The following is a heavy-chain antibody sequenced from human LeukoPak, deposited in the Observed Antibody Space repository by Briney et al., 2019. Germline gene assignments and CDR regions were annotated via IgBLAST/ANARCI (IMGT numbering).Heavy chain of an antibody. CDR3: AKDNSARTSAFLDY. V-gene: IGHV3-23*01. D-gene: IGHD4-23*01. J-gene: IGHJ4*02. Sequence: PGGSLRLSCAAFGFTFSSYAMSWVRQAPGKGLEWVSAISGSGGSTYYADSVKGRFTISRDNSKNTLYLQMNSLRAEDTAVYYCAKDNSARTSAFLDYWGQGTLVTVSS. CDR2: ISGSGGST. CDR1: GFTFSSYA.